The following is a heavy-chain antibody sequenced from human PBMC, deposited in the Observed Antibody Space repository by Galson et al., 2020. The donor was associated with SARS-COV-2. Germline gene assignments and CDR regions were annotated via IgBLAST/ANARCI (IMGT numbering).Heavy chain of an antibody. D-gene: IGHD3-10*01. CDR2: IYTSGST. V-gene: IGHV4-4*07. J-gene: IGHJ6*03. CDR3: ARVAGDYYFYHIDV. Sequence: SETLSLTCNVSGGSINSYYWIWVRQSAGKGLEWIGRIYTSGSTNYNPSLKSRVTMSVDTSKNQFSLKLNSATAADTAVYYCARVAGDYYFYHIDVWGKGTTVTVSS. CDR1: GGSINSYY.